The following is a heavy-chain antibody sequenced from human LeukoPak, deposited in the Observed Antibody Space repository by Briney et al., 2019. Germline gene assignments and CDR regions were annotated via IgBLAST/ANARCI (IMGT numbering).Heavy chain of an antibody. J-gene: IGHJ4*02. CDR1: GGTCCSYA. Sequence: ASVKVSCKGSGGTCCSYAISWVRQAPGQGLEWMGRSIPILCIANYAQKFQGRVTITADKSTSTAYMELSSLRSEDTAVYYCASLGGYSSGRLSYWGQGTLVTVSS. V-gene: IGHV1-69*04. CDR2: SIPILCIA. CDR3: ASLGGYSSGRLSY. D-gene: IGHD6-19*01.